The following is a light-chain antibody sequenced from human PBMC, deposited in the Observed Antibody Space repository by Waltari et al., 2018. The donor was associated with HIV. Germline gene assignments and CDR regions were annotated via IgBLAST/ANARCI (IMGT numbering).Light chain of an antibody. Sequence: SYVLTQPPSVSAAPGETASLTCRGSDIQSKSVHWYPQSPGQAPVVVIHYDSDRPSGIPERFSGSNSRNTATLIISRVEAGDEADFYCQVWDSSSFAVVFGGGTKLTVL. V-gene: IGLV3-21*04. J-gene: IGLJ2*01. CDR2: YDS. CDR1: DIQSKS. CDR3: QVWDSSSFAVV.